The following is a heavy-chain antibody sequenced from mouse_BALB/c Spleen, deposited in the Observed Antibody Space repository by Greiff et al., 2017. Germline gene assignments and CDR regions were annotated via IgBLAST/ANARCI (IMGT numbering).Heavy chain of an antibody. CDR2: INPSNGRT. Sequence: QVQLQQSGAELVKPGASVKLSCKASGYTFTSYWMHWVKQRPGQGLEWIGEINPSNGRTNYNEKFKSKATLTLDKSSSTAYMQLSSLTSEDSAVYYCARFDYDDSLWFAYWGQGTLVTVSA. CDR3: ARFDYDDSLWFAY. J-gene: IGHJ3*01. CDR1: GYTFTSYW. D-gene: IGHD2-4*01. V-gene: IGHV1S81*02.